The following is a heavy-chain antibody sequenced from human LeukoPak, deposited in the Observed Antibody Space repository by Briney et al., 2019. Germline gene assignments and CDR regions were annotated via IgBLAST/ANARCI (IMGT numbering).Heavy chain of an antibody. J-gene: IGHJ4*02. Sequence: GGSLRLSCAAYGFTFDDYDMQWVRQAAGKGLEWVSGISWNSDSIVYEDSVKGRFTISRDNAKNSLYLQMNSLRAEDTALYYCAKDWGYSWYFFDYWGQGTLVTVSS. CDR3: AKDWGYSWYFFDY. D-gene: IGHD6-13*01. V-gene: IGHV3-9*01. CDR1: GFTFDDYD. CDR2: ISWNSDSI.